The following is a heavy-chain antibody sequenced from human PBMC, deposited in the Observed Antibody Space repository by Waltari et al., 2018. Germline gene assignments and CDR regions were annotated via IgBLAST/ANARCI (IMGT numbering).Heavy chain of an antibody. D-gene: IGHD6-13*01. Sequence: EVQLVESGGDLVQPGRSLRLSCAASGFTFDDYAMHWVRQAPGKGLEWVSGISWNSGSIGYADSVKGRFTISRDNAKNSLYLQMNSLRAEDTALYYCAKDMGPYSSRDAFDIWGQGTMVTVSS. J-gene: IGHJ3*02. V-gene: IGHV3-9*01. CDR2: ISWNSGSI. CDR1: GFTFDDYA. CDR3: AKDMGPYSSRDAFDI.